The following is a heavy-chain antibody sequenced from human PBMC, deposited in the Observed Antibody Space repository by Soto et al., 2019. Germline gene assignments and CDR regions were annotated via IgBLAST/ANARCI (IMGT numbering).Heavy chain of an antibody. CDR1: GFDFSSYG. CDR2: ISYDGSIQ. Sequence: QAQLVESGGGVVQPGSSLRLSCADSGFDFSSYGMLWVRQAPGTGLGWVAVISYDGSIQHFADSVTGRFTISRDNSKNMVLLQISSLRSEDTTVYYCVSDRGYGHSSLPYSWGQGSLVSVSS. CDR3: VSDRGYGHSSLPYS. D-gene: IGHD3-10*01. J-gene: IGHJ4*02. V-gene: IGHV3-30*13.